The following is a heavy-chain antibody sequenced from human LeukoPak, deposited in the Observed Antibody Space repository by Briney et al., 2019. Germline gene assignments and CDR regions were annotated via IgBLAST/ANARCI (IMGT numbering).Heavy chain of an antibody. D-gene: IGHD1-1*01. CDR1: GGSIDSYY. J-gene: IGHJ4*02. CDR2: IYTTGST. V-gene: IGHV4-4*07. CDR3: ARAGYTISYHSLDY. Sequence: SETLSLTCTVSGGSIDSYYWGWIRQPAGKGLEWIGRIYTTGSTNYNPSLESRVTTSVDTSKNQFSLKLTSVTAADTAMYYCARAGYTISYHSLDYWGQGTLVTVSS.